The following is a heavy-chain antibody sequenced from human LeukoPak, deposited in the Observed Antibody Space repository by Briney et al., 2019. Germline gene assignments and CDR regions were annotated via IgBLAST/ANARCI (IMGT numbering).Heavy chain of an antibody. V-gene: IGHV4-30-2*01. D-gene: IGHD4-17*01. CDR3: ARVYGDHDAFDI. CDR2: IYHSGST. J-gene: IGHJ3*02. CDR1: GGSISSGGYS. Sequence: PSETLSLTCAVSGGSISSGGYSWSWIRQPPGKGLEWIGYIYHSGSTYYNPSLKSRVTISVDKSKNQFSLKLSSVTAADTAVYYCARVYGDHDAFDIWGRGTMVTVSS.